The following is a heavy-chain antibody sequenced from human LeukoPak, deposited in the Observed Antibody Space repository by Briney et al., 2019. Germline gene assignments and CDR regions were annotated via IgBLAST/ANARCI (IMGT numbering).Heavy chain of an antibody. V-gene: IGHV1-8*01. D-gene: IGHD3-22*01. CDR3: ARGFLTTSGYRLVSAFDI. Sequence: ASVKVSCKASGYTFTTYGIYWVRQATGQGLEWMGWMNPNSGNTDYAQRFQDRVTMTRNTSISTAYMELSSLRSEDTAVYYCARGFLTTSGYRLVSAFDIWGQGTMVTVSS. CDR2: MNPNSGNT. CDR1: GYTFTTYG. J-gene: IGHJ3*02.